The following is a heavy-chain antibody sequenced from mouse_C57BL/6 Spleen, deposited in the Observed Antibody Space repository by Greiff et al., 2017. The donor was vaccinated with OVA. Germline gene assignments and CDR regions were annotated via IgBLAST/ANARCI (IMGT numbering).Heavy chain of an antibody. CDR2: IWSDGST. Sequence: VQRVESGPGLVAPSQSLSITCTVSGFSLTSYGVHWVRQPPGKGLEWLVVIWSDGSTTYYSALISRLSISKDNSKSQVFLKMNSLQSDDTARYYCARHYHWYFEVWGTGTTVTVAS. V-gene: IGHV2-6-1*01. CDR1: GFSLTSYG. CDR3: ARHYHWYFEV. J-gene: IGHJ1*03.